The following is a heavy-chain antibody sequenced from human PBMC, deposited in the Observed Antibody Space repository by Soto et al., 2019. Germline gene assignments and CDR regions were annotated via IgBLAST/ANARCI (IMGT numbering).Heavy chain of an antibody. D-gene: IGHD4-17*01. CDR3: AKDRYGDYAWFDY. CDR1: GFTFSSYA. Sequence: XXSLRLSFAASGFTFSSYAMRWVLQAPGKGLEWVSAISGSGGSTYYADSVKGRFTISRDNSKNTLYLQMNSLRAEDTAVYYCAKDRYGDYAWFDYWGQGTLVTVSS. J-gene: IGHJ4*02. CDR2: ISGSGGST. V-gene: IGHV3-23*01.